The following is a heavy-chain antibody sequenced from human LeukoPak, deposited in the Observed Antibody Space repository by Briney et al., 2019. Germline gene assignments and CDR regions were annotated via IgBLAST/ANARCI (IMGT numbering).Heavy chain of an antibody. CDR2: ISGSGGNT. J-gene: IGHJ4*02. CDR1: GFTFSTIA. V-gene: IGHV3-23*01. D-gene: IGHD6-19*01. Sequence: GGSLRLSCAASGFTFSTIAMSWVRQAPGKGLEWVSAISGSGGNTYYADSVKGRFTISRDNPKNTLYLQMNNLRAEDTALYYCASDQWWNAVAGRDYWGQGTLVTVSS. CDR3: ASDQWWNAVAGRDY.